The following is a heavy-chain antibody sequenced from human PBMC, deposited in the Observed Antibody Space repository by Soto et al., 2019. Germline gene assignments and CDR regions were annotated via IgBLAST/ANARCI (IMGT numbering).Heavy chain of an antibody. Sequence: QVQLVQSGAEVQKPGASVKVSCKASGYTFTVYYIHWVRQAPGQGLQWMGVINPSGGSTTYAQRVQGRVTMTRDMSTSTVYMELSSLRSEDTALYYCARGPFDLWGRGTLVTVSS. V-gene: IGHV1-46*03. CDR1: GYTFTVYY. CDR2: INPSGGST. CDR3: ARGPFDL. J-gene: IGHJ2*01.